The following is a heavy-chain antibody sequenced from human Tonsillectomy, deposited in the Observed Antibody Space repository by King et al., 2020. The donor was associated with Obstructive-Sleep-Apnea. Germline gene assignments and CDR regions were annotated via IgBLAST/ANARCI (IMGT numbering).Heavy chain of an antibody. J-gene: IGHJ4*02. CDR2: ISSSSSYI. CDR1: GFTFSSYS. V-gene: IGHV3-21*01. D-gene: IGHD5-18*01. Sequence: VQLVQSGGGLVKPGGSLRLSCAASGFTFSSYSMNWVRQAPGKGLEWVSSISSSSSYIYYADSVKGRFTISMDNAKNSLYLQMNSLRAEDTAVYYCARAKGSGYSYGYDYWGQGTLVTVSS. CDR3: ARAKGSGYSYGYDY.